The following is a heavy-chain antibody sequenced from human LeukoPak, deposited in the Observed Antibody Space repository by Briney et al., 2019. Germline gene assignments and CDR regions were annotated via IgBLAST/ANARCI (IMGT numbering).Heavy chain of an antibody. CDR3: ARSERLGATWDDAFDI. CDR1: GYTFTGYY. V-gene: IGHV1-2*02. J-gene: IGHJ3*02. CDR2: INPNSGGT. D-gene: IGHD1-26*01. Sequence: ASVKVSCKASGYTFTGYYMHWVRQAPGQGLEWMGWINPNSGGTNYAQKFQGRVTMTRDTSISTAYMELSRLRSDDTAVYYCARSERLGATWDDAFDIWGQGTMVTVSS.